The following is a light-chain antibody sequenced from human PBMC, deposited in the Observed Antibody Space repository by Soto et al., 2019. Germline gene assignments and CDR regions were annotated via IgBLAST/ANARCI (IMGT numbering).Light chain of an antibody. Sequence: QSVLTQPASVSGSPGQPITISCTGTISDACSYNYVSWYQQYPGKAPKLMIYDVSNRPSGVSDSFSGSKSGNTASLTISGLRAEDEADYYCGSYTTSSNYVFGTETQVTV. CDR1: ISDACSYNY. V-gene: IGLV2-14*03. CDR2: DVS. J-gene: IGLJ1*01. CDR3: GSYTTSSNYV.